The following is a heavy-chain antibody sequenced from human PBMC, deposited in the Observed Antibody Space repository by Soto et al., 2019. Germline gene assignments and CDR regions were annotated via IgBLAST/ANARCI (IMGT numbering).Heavy chain of an antibody. D-gene: IGHD6-19*01. CDR3: ARIGGYSSGWWENWFDP. V-gene: IGHV2-70*04. CDR2: IDWDDDK. CDR1: GFSLSTSGMR. J-gene: IGHJ5*02. Sequence: ASGPTLVKPTQTLTLTCTFSGFSLSTSGMRVSWIRQPPGKALEWLARIDWDDDKFYSTSLKTRLTISKDTSKNQVVLTMTNMDPVDTATYYCARIGGYSSGWWENWFDPWGQGTLVTVSS.